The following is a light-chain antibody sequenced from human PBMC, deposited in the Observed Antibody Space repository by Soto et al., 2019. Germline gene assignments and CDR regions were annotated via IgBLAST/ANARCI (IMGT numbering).Light chain of an antibody. CDR1: SSDVGGYNY. CDR2: EVS. CDR3: SSFTSSKTWV. V-gene: IGLV2-14*01. Sequence: QSVLTQPASVSGSPGQSITISCTGTSSDVGGYNYVSWYQQHPGRAPKLMIYEVSHRPSGVSNRFAGSKSGNTASLTISGLQAEDEADDYFSSFTSSKTWVFGGGTKLTV. J-gene: IGLJ3*02.